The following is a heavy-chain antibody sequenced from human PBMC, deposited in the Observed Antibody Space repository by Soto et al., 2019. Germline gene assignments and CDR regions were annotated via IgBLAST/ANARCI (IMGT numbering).Heavy chain of an antibody. Sequence: EVQLLESGGGLVQPGGSLRLSCAASGFTFSSYAMYWVRQAPGKGLEWISVISGSGGGTYYADSVKGRFTISRDDSKNTLYLQMNSLRAEDTAVYYCANSLVAGKHLSYYYGMDVWGQGTTVTVSS. J-gene: IGHJ6*02. CDR1: GFTFSSYA. CDR2: ISGSGGGT. CDR3: ANSLVAGKHLSYYYGMDV. V-gene: IGHV3-23*01. D-gene: IGHD6-19*01.